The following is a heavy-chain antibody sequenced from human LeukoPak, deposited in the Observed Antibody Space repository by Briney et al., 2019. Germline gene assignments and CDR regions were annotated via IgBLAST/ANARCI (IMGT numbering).Heavy chain of an antibody. Sequence: GGSLRLSCAAPGFTFSSYGMHWVRQAPGTGLEWVAVIWYDGSNKYYADSVKGRFTISRDNSKNTLYLQMNSLRAEDTAVYYCASWDGYNLGFDYWGQGTLVTVSS. J-gene: IGHJ4*02. V-gene: IGHV3-33*01. D-gene: IGHD5-12*01. CDR2: IWYDGSNK. CDR3: ASWDGYNLGFDY. CDR1: GFTFSSYG.